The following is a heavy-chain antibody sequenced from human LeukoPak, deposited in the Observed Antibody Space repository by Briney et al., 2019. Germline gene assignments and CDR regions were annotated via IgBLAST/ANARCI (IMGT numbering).Heavy chain of an antibody. CDR2: MYYSGST. CDR3: VTSSTYHLFDD. V-gene: IGHV4-59*08. J-gene: IGHJ4*02. Sequence: PSETLSLTCTVSGGSISSYYCSCIRQPPGKGLEWIGYMYYSGSTNYNPSLKSRVTISVDMSKNQFSLKLSSVTAADTAVYYCVTSSTYHLFDDWGQGTLVTVSS. D-gene: IGHD2-15*01. CDR1: GGSISSYY.